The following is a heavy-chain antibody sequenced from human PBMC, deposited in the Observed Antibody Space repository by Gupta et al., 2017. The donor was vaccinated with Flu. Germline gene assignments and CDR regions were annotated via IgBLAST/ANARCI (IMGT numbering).Heavy chain of an antibody. CDR1: SDAR. V-gene: IGHV3-15*01. D-gene: IGHD2-2*01. J-gene: IGHJ4*02. CDR3: TTPRYCTSTSCGSIDY. CDR2: IKSKSEGETI. Sequence: SDARMNWVRQAPGKGLEWVGRIKSKSEGETIDYAAPVKGRFTISKDASMGTLYLRMDSLKTEDTAVYYCTTPRYCTSTSCGSIDYWGQGTLV.